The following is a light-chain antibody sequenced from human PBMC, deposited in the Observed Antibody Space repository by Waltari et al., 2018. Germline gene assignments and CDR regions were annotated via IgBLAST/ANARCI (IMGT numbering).Light chain of an antibody. CDR1: QSLSSY. CDR3: QQRRGT. CDR2: DAS. Sequence: DIVFTHSPATLYFCPGERATLSCKASQSLSSYLSWYQQKPGQAPRLLIYDASNRATGIPARFSGSGSGTDFTLTISSLEPEDFAVYYCQQRRGTFGQGTKLEIK. V-gene: IGKV3-11*01. J-gene: IGKJ2*01.